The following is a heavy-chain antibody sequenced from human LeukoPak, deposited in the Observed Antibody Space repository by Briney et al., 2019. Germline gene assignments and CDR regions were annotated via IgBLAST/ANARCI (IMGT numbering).Heavy chain of an antibody. Sequence: GGSLRLSCAASGFTFSSYSVNWVRQAPGKGLEWVSYISSSSSTIYYADSVKGRFTISRDNAKNSLYLQMNSLRDEDTAVYYCARVQYYYDSSGPPDYWGQGTLATVSS. CDR2: ISSSSSTI. V-gene: IGHV3-48*02. D-gene: IGHD3-22*01. CDR1: GFTFSSYS. J-gene: IGHJ4*02. CDR3: ARVQYYYDSSGPPDY.